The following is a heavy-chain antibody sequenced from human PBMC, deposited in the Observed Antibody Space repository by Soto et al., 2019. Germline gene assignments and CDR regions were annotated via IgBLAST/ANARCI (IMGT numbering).Heavy chain of an antibody. CDR1: GGSFSGYY. CDR3: ARGPYDILTGYYLAFWDY. CDR2: INHSGST. V-gene: IGHV4-34*01. D-gene: IGHD3-9*01. J-gene: IGHJ4*02. Sequence: SETLSLTCAVYGGSFSGYYWSWIRQPPGKGLEWIGEINHSGSTNYNPSLKSRVTISVDTSKNQFSLKLSSVTAADTAVCYCARGPYDILTGYYLAFWDYWGQGTLVTVSS.